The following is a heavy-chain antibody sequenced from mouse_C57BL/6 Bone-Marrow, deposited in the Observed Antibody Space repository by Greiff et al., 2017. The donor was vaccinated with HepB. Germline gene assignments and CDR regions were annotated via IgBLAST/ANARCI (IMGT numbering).Heavy chain of an antibody. V-gene: IGHV2-2*01. D-gene: IGHD1-1*02. J-gene: IGHJ2*01. Sequence: VQLVESGPGLVQPSQSLSITCTVSGFSLTSYGVHWVRQSPGKGLEWLGVIWSGGSTDYNAAFISRLSISKDNSKSQVFFKMNSLQADDTAIYYCARNRPVDYFDYWGQGTTLTVSS. CDR2: IWSGGST. CDR1: GFSLTSYG. CDR3: ARNRPVDYFDY.